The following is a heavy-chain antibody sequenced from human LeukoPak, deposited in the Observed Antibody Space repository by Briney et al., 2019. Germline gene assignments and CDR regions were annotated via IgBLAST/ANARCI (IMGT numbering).Heavy chain of an antibody. CDR2: IFHSGNT. D-gene: IGHD3-16*02. J-gene: IGHJ5*02. Sequence: SETLSLTCTVSGYSISSGYFWGWIRQPPGKGLEWVGTIFHSGNTYYNPSLKSRVTISVATSKNQFSLKLSSVTAADTAVYYCARHGDTFGGVIVRYWFDPWGQGTLVTVSS. CDR3: ARHGDTFGGVIVRYWFDP. V-gene: IGHV4-38-2*02. CDR1: GYSISSGYF.